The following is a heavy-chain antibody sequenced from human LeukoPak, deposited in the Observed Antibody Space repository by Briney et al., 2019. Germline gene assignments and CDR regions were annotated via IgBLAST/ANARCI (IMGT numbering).Heavy chain of an antibody. J-gene: IGHJ2*01. Sequence: SETLSLTCTVSGGSISSGDYYWSWIRQPPGKGLEWIGYIYYSGSTYYNPSLKSRVTISVDTSKNQFSLKLSSVTAADTAVYYCARGGKAAVRFDLWGRDTLVTVSS. CDR1: GGSISSGDYY. CDR3: ARGGKAAVRFDL. V-gene: IGHV4-30-4*01. D-gene: IGHD2-15*01. CDR2: IYYSGST.